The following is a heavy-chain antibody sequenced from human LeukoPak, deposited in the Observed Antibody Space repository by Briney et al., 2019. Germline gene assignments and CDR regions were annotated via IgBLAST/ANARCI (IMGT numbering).Heavy chain of an antibody. CDR2: ISGSGSTT. CDR3: ARDSGQVGYYYYMDV. CDR1: GFSFSTYE. J-gene: IGHJ6*03. V-gene: IGHV3-48*03. Sequence: PGGSLRLSREASGFSFSTYEFNWVRQAPGKGLEWVSYISGSGSTTYYADSVKGRFTISRDNAKNSLFLQMNSLRVEETAVYYCARDSGQVGYYYYMDVWGKGTTVTISS.